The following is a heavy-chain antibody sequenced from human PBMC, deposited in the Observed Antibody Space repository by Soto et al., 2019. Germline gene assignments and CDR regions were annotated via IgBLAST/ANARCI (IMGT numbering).Heavy chain of an antibody. CDR2: ISTYNGNT. D-gene: IGHD6-19*01. Sequence: VASVKVSSKASGYTFTSYGFTWVRQAPGQGLQWMGWISTYNGNTNYAQKLQGRVTMTTDTSTSTAYMELRSLRSDDTAVYYCARGDAFSSGWYSDYWGHGTLVTVSS. CDR3: ARGDAFSSGWYSDY. CDR1: GYTFTSYG. J-gene: IGHJ4*01. V-gene: IGHV1-18*01.